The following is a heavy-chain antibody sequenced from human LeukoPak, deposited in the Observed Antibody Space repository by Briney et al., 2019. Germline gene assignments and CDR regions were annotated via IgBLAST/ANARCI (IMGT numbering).Heavy chain of an antibody. CDR1: GYTFSSYG. CDR3: ARDQRYYDSSGHLDY. D-gene: IGHD3-22*01. V-gene: IGHV1-18*01. J-gene: IGHJ4*02. Sequence: GASVKVSCKASGYTFSSYGISWVRQAPGQGLEWMGWISAYNGNTNYAQKLQGRVTMTTDTSTSTAYMELSSLRSEDTAVYYCARDQRYYDSSGHLDYWGQGTLVTVSS. CDR2: ISAYNGNT.